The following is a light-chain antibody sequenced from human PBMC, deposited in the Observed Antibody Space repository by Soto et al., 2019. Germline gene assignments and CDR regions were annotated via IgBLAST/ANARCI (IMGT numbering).Light chain of an antibody. CDR2: DNN. CDR3: GTWDDTQSAVV. V-gene: IGLV1-51*01. J-gene: IGLJ2*01. CDR1: SSNIENNY. Sequence: QSVLTQPPSVSAAPGQRVTISCSGSSSNIENNYVSWYQQLPGTAPKLLIYDNNQRPSGIPDRFSGSKSGTSATLVIAGLQTGDEADYYCGTWDDTQSAVVFGGGTKLTVL.